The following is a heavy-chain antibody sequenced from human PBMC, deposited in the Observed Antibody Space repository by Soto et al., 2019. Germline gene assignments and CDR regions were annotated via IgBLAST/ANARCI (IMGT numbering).Heavy chain of an antibody. CDR3: ASNTYYYDSSGYYWDY. V-gene: IGHV3-53*04. CDR2: IYSGGST. D-gene: IGHD3-22*01. CDR1: GFTVSSNY. Sequence: GGSLRLSCAASGFTVSSNYMSWVRQAPGKGLEWVSVIYSGGSTYYADSVKGRFTISRHNSKNTLYLQMNSLRAEDTAVYYCASNTYYYDSSGYYWDYWVQGPLVTVSS. J-gene: IGHJ4*02.